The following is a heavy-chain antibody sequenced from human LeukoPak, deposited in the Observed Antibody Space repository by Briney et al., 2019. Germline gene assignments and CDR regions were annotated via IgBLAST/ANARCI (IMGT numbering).Heavy chain of an antibody. CDR3: ARYYYGSGSYPDAFDI. V-gene: IGHV3-21*01. CDR1: GFTFSSYS. CDR2: ISSSSSYI. J-gene: IGHJ3*02. D-gene: IGHD3-10*01. Sequence: GGSLRLSCAASGFTFSSYSMNWVRQAPGKGLEWVSSISSSSSYIYYADSVKGRFTISRDNAKNSLYLQMNSLRAEDTAVYYCARYYYGSGSYPDAFDIWGQGTMVTVSS.